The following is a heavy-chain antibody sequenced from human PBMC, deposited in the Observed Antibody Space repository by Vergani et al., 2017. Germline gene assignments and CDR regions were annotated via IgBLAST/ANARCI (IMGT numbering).Heavy chain of an antibody. Sequence: QVQLVQSGAEVKKPGSSVKVSCKASGGTFSSYAISWVRQAPGQGLEWMGRIIPILGIANYAQKFQGRVTITADKSTSTAYMELSSLRSEDTAVYYCARGIPDDGGKVRVKRERMDVWGQGTTVTVSS. D-gene: IGHD4-23*01. V-gene: IGHV1-69*04. CDR2: IIPILGIA. CDR1: GGTFSSYA. CDR3: ARGIPDDGGKVRVKRERMDV. J-gene: IGHJ6*02.